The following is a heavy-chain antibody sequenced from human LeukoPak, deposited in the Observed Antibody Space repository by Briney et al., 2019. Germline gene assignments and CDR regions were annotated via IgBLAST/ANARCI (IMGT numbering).Heavy chain of an antibody. CDR3: ARDRDTFWFDP. D-gene: IGHD5-18*01. Sequence: KPSETLSLTCTVSGASITSHHWSWLRQPPGMGLEWIAYIYSGGSTDYNPSLKSRVTISVDTSRNQFSLRLSSVTAADTAAYYCARDRDTFWFDPWGQGTLVTVSS. J-gene: IGHJ5*02. V-gene: IGHV4-59*11. CDR1: GASITSHH. CDR2: IYSGGST.